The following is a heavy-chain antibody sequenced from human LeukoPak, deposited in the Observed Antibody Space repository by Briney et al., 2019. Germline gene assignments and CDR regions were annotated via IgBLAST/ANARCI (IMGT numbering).Heavy chain of an antibody. CDR3: ARVSSTRRSSGFDY. Sequence: PGGSLRLSCAASGFTFSSYSMNWVRQAPGKGLEWVSSISSSSSYIYYADSVKGRFTISRDNAKNSLYLQMNSLRAEDTAVYYCARVSSTRRSSGFDYWGQGTLVTVSS. D-gene: IGHD6-13*01. CDR1: GFTFSSYS. CDR2: ISSSSSYI. J-gene: IGHJ4*02. V-gene: IGHV3-21*01.